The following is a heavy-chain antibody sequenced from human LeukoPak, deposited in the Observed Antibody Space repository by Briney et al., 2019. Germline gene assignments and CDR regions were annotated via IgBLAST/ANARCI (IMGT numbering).Heavy chain of an antibody. J-gene: IGHJ5*02. CDR1: GFTFSSYW. CDR3: ARGNGWVCSSTSCYNWFDP. D-gene: IGHD2-2*01. Sequence: GGSLRLSCAASGFTFSSYWMHWVRRAPGKGLVWVSRINSDGSSTSYADSVKGRFTISRDNAKNTLYLQMNSLRAEDTAVYYCARGNGWVCSSTSCYNWFDPWGQGTLVTVSS. V-gene: IGHV3-74*01. CDR2: INSDGSST.